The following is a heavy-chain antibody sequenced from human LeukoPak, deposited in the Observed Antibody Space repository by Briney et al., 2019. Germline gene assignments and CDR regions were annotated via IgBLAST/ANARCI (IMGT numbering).Heavy chain of an antibody. CDR3: ARGEATYYYDSSGQLGAFDI. CDR1: GFTFSDHW. CDR2: ISSSGSTI. V-gene: IGHV3-11*01. Sequence: GGSLRLSCATSGFTFSDHWMTWVRQAPGKGLEWVSYISSSGSTIYYVDSVKGRFTISRDNAKNSLYLQMNSLRADDTAVFYCARGEATYYYDSSGQLGAFDIWGQGTMDTVSS. D-gene: IGHD3-22*01. J-gene: IGHJ3*02.